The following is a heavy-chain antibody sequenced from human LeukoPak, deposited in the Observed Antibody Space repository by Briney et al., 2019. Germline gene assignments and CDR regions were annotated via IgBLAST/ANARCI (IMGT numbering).Heavy chain of an antibody. Sequence: TGGSLRLSCAASGFTFSSYAMSWVRQAPGKGLEWVSAISGSGGSTYYADSVKGRFTISRDNSKNTLYLQMNSLRAEDTAVYYCANGWMQLWSYDAFDIWGQGTMVTVSS. V-gene: IGHV3-23*01. CDR1: GFTFSSYA. J-gene: IGHJ3*02. CDR3: ANGWMQLWSYDAFDI. CDR2: ISGSGGST. D-gene: IGHD5-18*01.